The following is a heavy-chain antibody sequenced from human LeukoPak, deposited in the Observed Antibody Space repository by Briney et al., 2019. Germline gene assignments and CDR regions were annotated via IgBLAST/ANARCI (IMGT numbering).Heavy chain of an antibody. CDR2: ISSSSSTI. CDR3: ARDVLGRSYMDV. V-gene: IGHV3-48*01. CDR1: GFTFSSYS. D-gene: IGHD1-26*01. Sequence: PGGSLRLSCAASGFTFSSYSMNWVRQAPGKGLEWVSYISSSSSTIYYADSVKGRFTISRDNAKNSLYLQMNSLRAEDTAVDYCARDVLGRSYMDVWGKGTTVTVSS. J-gene: IGHJ6*03.